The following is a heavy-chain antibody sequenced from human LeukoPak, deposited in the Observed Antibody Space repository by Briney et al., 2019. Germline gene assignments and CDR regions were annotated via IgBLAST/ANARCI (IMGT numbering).Heavy chain of an antibody. V-gene: IGHV1-3*04. J-gene: IGHJ4*02. CDR3: ARDRAMADY. Sequence: ASVKVSCKASGGTFSSYAISWVRQAPGQRLEWMGWINTGNGNTKYSQKFEGRVTVTRDTSATAAYVELSSLRSEDTAVYYCARDRAMADYWGQGTLVTVSS. D-gene: IGHD5-18*01. CDR1: GGTFSSYA. CDR2: INTGNGNT.